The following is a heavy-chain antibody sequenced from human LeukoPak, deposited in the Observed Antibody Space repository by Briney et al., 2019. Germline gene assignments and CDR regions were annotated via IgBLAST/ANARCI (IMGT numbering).Heavy chain of an antibody. D-gene: IGHD2-21*02. V-gene: IGHV1-69*05. CDR2: IIPIFGTA. CDR1: GGTFSSYA. CDR3: AGDNEGGVTDY. Sequence: SVKVSCKASGGTFSSYAISWVRQAPGQGLEWMGRIIPIFGTANYAQKFQGRVTITTDESTSTAYMELSSLRSEDTAVYYCAGDNEGGVTDYWGQGTLVTVSS. J-gene: IGHJ4*02.